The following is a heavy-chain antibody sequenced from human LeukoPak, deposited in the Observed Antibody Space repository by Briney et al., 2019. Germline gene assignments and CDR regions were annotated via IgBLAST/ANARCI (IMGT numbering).Heavy chain of an antibody. V-gene: IGHV3-48*01. D-gene: IGHD2-15*01. Sequence: PSETLSLTCTVSGGSISSSSYYWGWIRQPPGKGLEWVSYISSSSSTIYYADSVKGRFTISRDNAKNTLYLQMNSLRAEDTAVYYCAKLPQWSYLGYWGQGTLVTVSS. J-gene: IGHJ4*02. CDR3: AKLPQWSYLGY. CDR1: GGSISSSS. CDR2: ISSSSSTI.